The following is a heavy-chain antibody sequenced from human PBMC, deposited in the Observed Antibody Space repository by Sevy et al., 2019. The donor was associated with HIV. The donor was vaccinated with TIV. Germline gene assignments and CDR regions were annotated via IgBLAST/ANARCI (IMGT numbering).Heavy chain of an antibody. Sequence: GGSLRLSCAASGLIFNSHAMSWVRQAPGKGLEWVSTISGSGGYTYYADSVKGRFTISRDNSKNTVYLQMDSLRAEDSAVYYCSNRGIVIITGFDYWGQGTLDTVSS. V-gene: IGHV3-23*01. CDR3: SNRGIVIITGFDY. D-gene: IGHD1-26*01. CDR2: ISGSGGYT. CDR1: GLIFNSHA. J-gene: IGHJ4*02.